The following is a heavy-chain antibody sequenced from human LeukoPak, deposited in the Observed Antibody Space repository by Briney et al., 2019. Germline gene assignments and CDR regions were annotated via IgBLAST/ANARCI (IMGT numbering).Heavy chain of an antibody. CDR1: GFIFENYG. V-gene: IGHV3-20*04. CDR3: ASGGSRHYYYYMDV. Sequence: GGSLRLSCVASGFIFENYGMDWVRQVPGKGLEWVSSINWNGVGTTYAESVKGRFTISRDNAKNSLYLQMGSLRAEDMAVYYCASGGSRHYYYYMDVWGKGTTVTISS. CDR2: INWNGVGT. D-gene: IGHD2-15*01. J-gene: IGHJ6*03.